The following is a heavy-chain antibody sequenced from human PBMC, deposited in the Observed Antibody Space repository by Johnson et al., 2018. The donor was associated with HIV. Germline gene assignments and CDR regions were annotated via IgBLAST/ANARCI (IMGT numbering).Heavy chain of an antibody. CDR1: NFTFKDYY. D-gene: IGHD3-22*01. Sequence: VQLVESGGDLIKPGGSLRLSCATSNFTFKDYYMNWIRQAPGQGLEWVSVLYSGGSRYYAASVKGRFIISRDNSKNTLYLQLNSLRPEDTAVYYCAREGYYDSSGYYGAFDMWGQGTMVTVSS. V-gene: IGHV3-66*03. J-gene: IGHJ3*02. CDR2: LYSGGSR. CDR3: AREGYYDSSGYYGAFDM.